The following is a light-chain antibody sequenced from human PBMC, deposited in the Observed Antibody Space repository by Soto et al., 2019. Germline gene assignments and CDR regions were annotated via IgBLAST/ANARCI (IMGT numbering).Light chain of an antibody. Sequence: EIVMTQSPATLSVSPGERATLSCRASQSVSSNLAWYQQKPGQAPRLLIYGASTRATGIPARFSGSGSGTEFTRTISSLQSEAFAFYYCQQYNNWPPWTFGQGTKVEIK. J-gene: IGKJ1*01. CDR2: GAS. CDR1: QSVSSN. V-gene: IGKV3-15*01. CDR3: QQYNNWPPWT.